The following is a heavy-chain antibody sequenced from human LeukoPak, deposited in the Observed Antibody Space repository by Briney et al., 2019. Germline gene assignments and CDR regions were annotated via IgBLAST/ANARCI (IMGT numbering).Heavy chain of an antibody. CDR1: GFTFDDYA. Sequence: GRSLRLSCAASGFTFDDYAMHWVRQAPGKGLEWVSGISWNSGSIGYADSVKGRFTISRDNAKNSLYLQMNSLRAEDTALYYCAKDLNYGGNSGQCDYWGQGTLATVSS. CDR3: AKDLNYGGNSGQCDY. D-gene: IGHD4-23*01. J-gene: IGHJ4*02. CDR2: ISWNSGSI. V-gene: IGHV3-9*01.